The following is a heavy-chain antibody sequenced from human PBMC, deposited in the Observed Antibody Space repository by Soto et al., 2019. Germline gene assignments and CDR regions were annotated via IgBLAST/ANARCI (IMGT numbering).Heavy chain of an antibody. CDR2: IYYSGST. D-gene: IGHD6-13*01. Sequence: QVQLQESGPGLVKPSQTLSLTCTVSGGSISSGGYYWSWIRQHPGKGLEWIGYIYYSGSTYYNPSLKSRVTISVDTTKNGFALKLSSVTAADTAVYYCAGGVKVGSSSLTDYSGQGTLVTVSS. V-gene: IGHV4-31*03. CDR3: AGGVKVGSSSLTDY. CDR1: GGSISSGGYY. J-gene: IGHJ4*02.